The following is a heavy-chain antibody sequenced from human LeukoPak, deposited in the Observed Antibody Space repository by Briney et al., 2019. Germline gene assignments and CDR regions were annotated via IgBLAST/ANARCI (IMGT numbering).Heavy chain of an antibody. CDR3: ASSYGDYLPFDY. J-gene: IGHJ4*02. D-gene: IGHD4-17*01. CDR2: IYSGGNT. CDR1: GFTFSSQG. V-gene: IGHV3-66*01. Sequence: PGGSLRLSCATSGFTFSSQGMSWVRQAPGKGLEWVSVIYSGGNTYYADSVQGRFTISRDNAKNSLYLQMNSLRAEDTAVYYCASSYGDYLPFDYWGQGTLVTVSS.